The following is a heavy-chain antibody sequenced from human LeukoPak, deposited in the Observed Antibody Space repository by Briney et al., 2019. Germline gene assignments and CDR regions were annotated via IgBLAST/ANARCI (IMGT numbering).Heavy chain of an antibody. CDR1: GYTFTSYY. CDR2: INPNGGGT. D-gene: IGHD3-16*01. Sequence: GASVKVSCKASGYTFTSYYIHWVRQVPGQGLESMGWINPNGGGTNYAQKFQGRVTMTRDTSISTAYMELSRLGSDDAAVYYRARDSTLRPFDYWGQGTLVTVSS. V-gene: IGHV1-2*02. J-gene: IGHJ4*02. CDR3: ARDSTLRPFDY.